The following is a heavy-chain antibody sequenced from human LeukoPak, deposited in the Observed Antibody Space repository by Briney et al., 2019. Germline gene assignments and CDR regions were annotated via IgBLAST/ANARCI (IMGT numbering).Heavy chain of an antibody. Sequence: ASVKVSCKASGYTFTTYGISWVRQAPGQGLEWMGRINPDSGGSNYAQKFQGRVTMTRDTSISTAYMEVSRLRSDDTAVYYCARENSSFDLWGRGTLVTVSS. D-gene: IGHD6-13*01. CDR3: ARENSSFDL. CDR2: INPDSGGS. CDR1: GYTFTTYG. J-gene: IGHJ2*01. V-gene: IGHV1-2*02.